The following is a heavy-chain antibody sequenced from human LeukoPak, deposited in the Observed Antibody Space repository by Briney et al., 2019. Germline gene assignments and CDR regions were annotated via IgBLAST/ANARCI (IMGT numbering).Heavy chain of an antibody. D-gene: IGHD3-22*01. J-gene: IGHJ4*02. Sequence: SETLSLTCTVSGGSISSYYWSWIRQPPGKGLEWMGYIYYSGSTNYNPSLKSRVTISIDTSKNQFSLKLSSVTAADTAVYYCARGDSSGYYSFDYWGQGSLVTVSS. V-gene: IGHV4-59*01. CDR2: IYYSGST. CDR1: GGSISSYY. CDR3: ARGDSSGYYSFDY.